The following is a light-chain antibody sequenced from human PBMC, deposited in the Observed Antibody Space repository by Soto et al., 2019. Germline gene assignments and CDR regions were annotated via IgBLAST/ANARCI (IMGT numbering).Light chain of an antibody. Sequence: EIVLTQSPGTLSLSPGERATLSCRASQSVNRNYLAWYQQKPGQAPRLLIYGASSRATGIPDRFSGSGSGTDFTLTISRLEPEDFEVYYCQQYGSSPPRTFGQGTKVEIK. CDR3: QQYGSSPPRT. CDR1: QSVNRNY. CDR2: GAS. J-gene: IGKJ1*01. V-gene: IGKV3-20*01.